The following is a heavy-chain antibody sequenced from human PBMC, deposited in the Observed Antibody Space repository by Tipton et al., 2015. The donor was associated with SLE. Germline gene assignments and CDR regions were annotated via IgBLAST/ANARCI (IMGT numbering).Heavy chain of an antibody. V-gene: IGHV4-39*01. J-gene: IGHJ4*02. Sequence: TLSLTCTVSGGSISSSSYYWGWIRQPPGKGLEWIGSIYYSGSTYYNPSLKSRVTISVDTSKNQFSLKLSSVTAADTAVYYCARGYCFAGSCYSFDYWGQGALVTVSS. CDR1: GGSISSSSYY. CDR2: IYYSGST. CDR3: ARGYCFAGSCYSFDY. D-gene: IGHD2-15*01.